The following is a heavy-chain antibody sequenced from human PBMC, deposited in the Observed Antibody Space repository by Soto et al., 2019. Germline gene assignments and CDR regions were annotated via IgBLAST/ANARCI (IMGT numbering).Heavy chain of an antibody. V-gene: IGHV1-69*12. J-gene: IGHJ5*02. CDR1: GGTFGNSA. CDR3: ARDRAPESAFWRGPLGVGSFDP. CDR2: IVPMFGTA. D-gene: IGHD3-3*01. Sequence: QVQLVQSGAEVKKPGSSVNVSCKTSGGTFGNSAVAWVRQAPGQGLEWMGGIVPMFGTANYAQKFQGRLTFTAEDSTRTAYMELGSLISYDTAVYYCARDRAPESAFWRGPLGVGSFDPWGQGTLVTFSS.